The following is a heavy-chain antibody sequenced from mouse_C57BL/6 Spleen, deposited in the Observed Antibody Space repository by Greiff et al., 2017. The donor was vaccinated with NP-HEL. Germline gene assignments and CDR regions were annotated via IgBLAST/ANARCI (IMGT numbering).Heavy chain of an antibody. CDR3: TRSTVVESLDY. Sequence: EVKLEESGTVLARPGASVKMSCKTSGYTFTSYWMHWVKQRPGQGLEWIGAIYPGNSDTSYNQKFKGKAKLTAGPSASTAYLELSSLTNEDSAVYYCTRSTVVESLDYWGKGTTLTVSS. CDR1: GYTFTSYW. D-gene: IGHD1-1*01. CDR2: IYPGNSDT. J-gene: IGHJ2*01. V-gene: IGHV1-5*01.